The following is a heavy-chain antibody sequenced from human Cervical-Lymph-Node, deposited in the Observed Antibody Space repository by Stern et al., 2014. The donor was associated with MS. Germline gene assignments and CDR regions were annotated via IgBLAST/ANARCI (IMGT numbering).Heavy chain of an antibody. V-gene: IGHV4-59*01. CDR2: IYYRGNT. CDR1: GASITSYY. Sequence: QVQLQESGPGLLRPSETLSLTCTVSGASITSYYWSWNRQPPGKGLEWIGYIYYRGNTNYNASLKGRVAISIGTSKTQFSLRLSSVTAADTAVYYCARATDLWGQGTLVTVSS. J-gene: IGHJ5*02. CDR3: ARATDL.